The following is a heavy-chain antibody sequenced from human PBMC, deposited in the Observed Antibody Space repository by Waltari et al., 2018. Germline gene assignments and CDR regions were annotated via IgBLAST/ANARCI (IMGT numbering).Heavy chain of an antibody. Sequence: QVQLQQWGAGLLNPSATLSLTCGVNGGTFGDYYWTWIRQPPGKGLGWIGGIYHSGSTNYNPSLKSRVTISVQMSKNQFSLKLTSLTAADTAVYYCARGAPYHYGSGRKYYMDVWDKGTTVTVSS. CDR2: IYHSGST. D-gene: IGHD3-10*01. V-gene: IGHV4-34*01. J-gene: IGHJ6*03. CDR3: ARGAPYHYGSGRKYYMDV. CDR1: GGTFGDYY.